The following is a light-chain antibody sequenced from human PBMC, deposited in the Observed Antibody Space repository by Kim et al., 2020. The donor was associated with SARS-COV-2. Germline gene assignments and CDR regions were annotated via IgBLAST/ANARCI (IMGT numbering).Light chain of an antibody. CDR3: NSRDSNDNVV. CDR1: SLRSYY. Sequence: ALGQKVRITCQGDSLRSYYATWYQQKPGQAPILVIYGKNNRPSGIPDRFSGSSSGNTASLTITGTQAGDEADYYCNSRDSNDNVVFGGGTKLTVL. V-gene: IGLV3-19*01. CDR2: GKN. J-gene: IGLJ2*01.